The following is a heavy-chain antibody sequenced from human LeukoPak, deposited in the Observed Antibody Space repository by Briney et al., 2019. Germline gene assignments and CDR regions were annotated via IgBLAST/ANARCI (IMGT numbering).Heavy chain of an antibody. V-gene: IGHV1-2*02. J-gene: IGHJ4*02. CDR3: ARAQIYCSSTSCWLTSV. D-gene: IGHD2-2*01. CDR2: INPNSGGT. CDR1: GYTFTRYH. Sequence: ASVKVSCQASGYTFTRYHMHWVGQAPGQGLEWMGWINPNSGGTKYPQKFQGRVTMTRDTSSGTAYMEVSRLRTDDTAVYYCARAQIYCSSTSCWLTSVWGQGTLVTVSS.